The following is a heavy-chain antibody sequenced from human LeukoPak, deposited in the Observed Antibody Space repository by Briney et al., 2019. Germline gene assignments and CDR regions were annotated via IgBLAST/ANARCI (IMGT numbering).Heavy chain of an antibody. V-gene: IGHV4-61*01. CDR2: IYYSGST. J-gene: IGHJ4*02. CDR3: ARTIAARAPFDY. Sequence: SETLSLTCTVSGGSVSSGSYYWSWIRQPPGKGLEWIGYIYYSGSTNYNPSLKSRVTISVDTSKNQFSLKLSSVTAADTAVYYCARTIAARAPFDYWGQGTLVTVSS. D-gene: IGHD6-6*01. CDR1: GGSVSSGSYY.